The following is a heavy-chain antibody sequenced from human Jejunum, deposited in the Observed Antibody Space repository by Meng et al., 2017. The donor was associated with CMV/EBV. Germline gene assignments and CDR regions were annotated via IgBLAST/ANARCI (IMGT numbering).Heavy chain of an antibody. J-gene: IGHJ4*02. CDR2: ITGGGGGT. V-gene: IGHV3-23*01. D-gene: IGHD3-16*01. CDR1: GFTFSSYG. CDR3: AKAVRWGEAES. Sequence: WVASGFTFSSYGLTWVRQAPGKGLEWVSSITGGGGGTYYADSVKGRFTVSRDNSKNTVYLQMSNLRAEDTAVYYCAKAVRWGEAESWGQGALVTVSS.